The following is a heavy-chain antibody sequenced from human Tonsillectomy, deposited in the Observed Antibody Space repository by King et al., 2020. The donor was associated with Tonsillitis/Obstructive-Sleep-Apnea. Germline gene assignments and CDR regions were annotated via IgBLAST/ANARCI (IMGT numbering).Heavy chain of an antibody. CDR3: ASSIAVAGNDWYFDL. V-gene: IGHV3-33*01. Sequence: VQLVESGGGVVQPGRSLRLSCAASGFTFSSYGMHWVRQAPGKGLEWVAIIWYDGSNKYYADSVKGRFTISRDNSKNTLNLQINSLRAEDTAVYYCASSIAVAGNDWYFDLWGRGTVVTVSS. CDR2: IWYDGSNK. CDR1: GFTFSSYG. J-gene: IGHJ2*01. D-gene: IGHD6-19*01.